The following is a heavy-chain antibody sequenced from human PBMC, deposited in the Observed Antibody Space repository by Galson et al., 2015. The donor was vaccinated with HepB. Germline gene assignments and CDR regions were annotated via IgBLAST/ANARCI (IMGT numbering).Heavy chain of an antibody. CDR3: ARRGRWELLTHDAFDI. CDR2: ISAYNGNT. CDR1: GYTFTSYG. J-gene: IGHJ3*02. V-gene: IGHV1-18*01. D-gene: IGHD1-26*01. Sequence: SVKVSCKASGYTFTSYGISWVRQAPGQGLEWVGWISAYNGNTNYAQKLQGRVTMTTDTSTSTAYMELRSLRSDDTAVCYCARRGRWELLTHDAFDIWGQGTMVTVSS.